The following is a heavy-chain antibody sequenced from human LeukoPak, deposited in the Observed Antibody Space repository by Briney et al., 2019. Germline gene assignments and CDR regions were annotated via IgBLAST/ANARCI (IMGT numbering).Heavy chain of an antibody. CDR1: GGTFSSYA. J-gene: IGHJ1*01. V-gene: IGHV1-69*13. Sequence: SVKVSCTASGGTFSSYAISWVRQAPGQGLEWMGGIIPIFGTANYAQKFQGRVTITADESTSTAYMELSSLRSEDTAVYYCARDGGHYYDSTGCFQHWGQGTLVTVSS. CDR3: ARDGGHYYDSTGCFQH. CDR2: IIPIFGTA. D-gene: IGHD3-22*01.